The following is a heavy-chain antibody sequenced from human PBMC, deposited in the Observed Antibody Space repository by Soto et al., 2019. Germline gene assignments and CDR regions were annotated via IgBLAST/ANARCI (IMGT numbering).Heavy chain of an antibody. CDR1: GFTFSSYA. J-gene: IGHJ4*02. D-gene: IGHD3-10*01. CDR3: ARTSDFDY. Sequence: VQLVESGGGVVQPGRSLRLSCAASGFTFSSYAMHWVRQAPGKGLEWVAVISYDGSNKYYADSVKGRFTISRDNSKNTLYLQMNSLRAEDTAVYYCARTSDFDYWGQGTLVTVSS. CDR2: ISYDGSNK. V-gene: IGHV3-30-3*01.